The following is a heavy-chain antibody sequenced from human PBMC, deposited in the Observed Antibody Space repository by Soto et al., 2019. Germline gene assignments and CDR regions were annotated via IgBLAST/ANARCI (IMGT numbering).Heavy chain of an antibody. J-gene: IGHJ4*02. CDR3: ASHDSSGYLDY. D-gene: IGHD3-22*01. CDR1: GFTFSSYA. CDR2: ISYDGSNK. V-gene: IGHV3-30-3*01. Sequence: GGSLRLSCAASGFTFSSYAMHWVRQAPGKGLEWVAVISYDGSNKYYADSVRGRFTISRDNSKNTLYLQMNSLRAEDTAVYYCASHDSSGYLDYWGQGT.